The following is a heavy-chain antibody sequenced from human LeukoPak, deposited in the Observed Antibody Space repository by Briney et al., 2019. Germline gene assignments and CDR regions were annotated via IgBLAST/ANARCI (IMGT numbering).Heavy chain of an antibody. J-gene: IGHJ6*03. CDR2: IYSGGST. D-gene: IGHD6-6*01. CDR3: ARDRTSSSWPYMDV. CDR1: GFTVSSNY. Sequence: GGSLRLSCAASGFTVSSNYMSWVRQAPGKGLEWVSVIYSGGSTYYADSVKGRFTISRDNSKNTLYLQMNSLRAEDTAVYYCARDRTSSSWPYMDVRGKGTTVTVSS. V-gene: IGHV3-53*01.